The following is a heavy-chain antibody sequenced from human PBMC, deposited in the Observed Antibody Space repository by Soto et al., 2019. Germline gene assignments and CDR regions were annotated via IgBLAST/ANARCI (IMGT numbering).Heavy chain of an antibody. J-gene: IGHJ5*02. D-gene: IGHD6-13*01. CDR1: GFTFSSYA. Sequence: EVQLLESGGGLVQPGGSLRLSCAASGFTFSSYAMSWVRQAPGKGLEWVSAISGSGGSTYYADSVKGRFTISRDNSKNTLYLQMNSLRAEDTAVYYCAKDGKAAAGTPRRFDPWGQGTLVTVSS. V-gene: IGHV3-23*01. CDR3: AKDGKAAAGTPRRFDP. CDR2: ISGSGGST.